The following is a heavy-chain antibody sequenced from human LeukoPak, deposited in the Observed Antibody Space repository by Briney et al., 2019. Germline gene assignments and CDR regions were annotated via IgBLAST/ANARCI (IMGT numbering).Heavy chain of an antibody. J-gene: IGHJ2*01. CDR3: ARGQRETMTWYFDL. CDR1: GASTSTVYDD. V-gene: IGHV4-30-4*08. Sequence: SETLSLTCILSGASTSTVYDDWSWTRHPPVKGLEWIWYIYYSRSTYYNPPPKSRVPISLDTPKTHISLKLSSVAAAHTTAILCARGQRETMTWYFDLWGRGNLVTVSS. D-gene: IGHD1/OR15-1a*01. CDR2: IYYSRST.